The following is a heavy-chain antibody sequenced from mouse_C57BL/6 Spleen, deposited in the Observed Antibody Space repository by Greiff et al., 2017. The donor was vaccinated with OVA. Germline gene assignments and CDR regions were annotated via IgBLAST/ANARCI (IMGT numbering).Heavy chain of an antibody. CDR2: IDPTSGGT. D-gene: IGHD2-5*01. CDR3: ARSRSNCGFDWFDY. V-gene: IGHV1-72*01. Sequence: QVQLQQPGAELVKPGASVKLSCKASGYTFTSYWMHWMKQRPGRGLEWIGRIDPTSGGTKYNEKFKSKATLTVDKPSSTAYMQLSSLTSEDSAVYYCARSRSNCGFDWFDYWGQGTLVTVSA. J-gene: IGHJ3*01. CDR1: GYTFTSYW.